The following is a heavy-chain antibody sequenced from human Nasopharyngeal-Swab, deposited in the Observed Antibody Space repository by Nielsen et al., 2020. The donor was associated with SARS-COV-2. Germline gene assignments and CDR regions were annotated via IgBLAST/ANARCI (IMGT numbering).Heavy chain of an antibody. V-gene: IGHV1-69*13. CDR1: GGTFSSYA. J-gene: IGHJ3*02. D-gene: IGHD3-10*01. Sequence: SVKVSCKASGGTFSSYAISWLRQAPAQGLAWMGGIIPIFGTANYAQKFQGRVTITAHESTSTAYMELSSLRSEDTAVYYCAREMGGSTYYYGSGTPQAFDIWGQGTMVTVSS. CDR2: IIPIFGTA. CDR3: AREMGGSTYYYGSGTPQAFDI.